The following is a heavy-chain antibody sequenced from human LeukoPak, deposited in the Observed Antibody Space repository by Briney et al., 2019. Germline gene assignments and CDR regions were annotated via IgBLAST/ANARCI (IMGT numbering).Heavy chain of an antibody. CDR1: GFPFDDYG. CDR2: ISWNSGII. D-gene: IGHD5-12*01. V-gene: IGHV3-9*01. Sequence: GGSLRLSCVASGFPFDDYGMFWVRQTPGKGLEWISGISWNSGIIAYADSVKGRFTIFRDNAKNSLYLQMNSLRAEDTAVYYCARDRRANDALRYFDYWGQGTLVTVSS. CDR3: ARDRRANDALRYFDY. J-gene: IGHJ4*02.